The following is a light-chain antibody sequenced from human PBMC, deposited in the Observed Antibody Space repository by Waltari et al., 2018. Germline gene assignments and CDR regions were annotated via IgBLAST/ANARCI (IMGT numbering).Light chain of an antibody. CDR3: CSYAGSYTVV. CDR1: SRDVGGYNS. CDR2: DVS. Sequence: QSALTQPRSVSGSPGQSVTIPCTGTSRDVGGYNSVSWYQQHPGKAPKLMIYDVSKRPSGVPDRFSGSKSGNTASLTISGLQAEDEADYYCCSYAGSYTVVFGGGTKLTVL. V-gene: IGLV2-11*01. J-gene: IGLJ2*01.